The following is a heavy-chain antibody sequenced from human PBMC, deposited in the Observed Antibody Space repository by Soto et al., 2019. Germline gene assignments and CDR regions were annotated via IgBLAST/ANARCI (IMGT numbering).Heavy chain of an antibody. CDR3: ARDGATVTNPSCYYYRMDV. Sequence: SETLSLTCTVSGGSISSGGYYWRWIRQHPGKGLEWIGYIYYSGSTYYNPSLKNRVTISVDTSKNQFSLKLSSVTAADTAGYYCARDGATVTNPSCYYYRMDVWGQGTRVTVYS. D-gene: IGHD4-17*01. V-gene: IGHV4-31*03. CDR2: IYYSGST. J-gene: IGHJ6*02. CDR1: GGSISSGGYY.